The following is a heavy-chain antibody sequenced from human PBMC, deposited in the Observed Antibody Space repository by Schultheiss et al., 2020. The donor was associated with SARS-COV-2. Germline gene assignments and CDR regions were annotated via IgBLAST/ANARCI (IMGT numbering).Heavy chain of an antibody. J-gene: IGHJ3*02. CDR3: AKVYSSGGGWDAFDI. CDR1: GGSISSSSYY. V-gene: IGHV4-61*05. D-gene: IGHD6-25*01. CDR2: IYYSGST. Sequence: SETLSLTCTVSGGSISSSSYYWSWIRQPPGKGLEWIGYIYYSGSTNYNPSLKSRVTISVDTSKNQFSLKLSSVTAADTAVYYCAKVYSSGGGWDAFDIWGQGTMVTVSS.